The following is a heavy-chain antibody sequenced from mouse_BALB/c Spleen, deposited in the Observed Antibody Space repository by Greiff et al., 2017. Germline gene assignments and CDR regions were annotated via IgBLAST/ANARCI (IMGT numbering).Heavy chain of an antibody. CDR2: INPSSGYT. CDR3: ARSDYYGSSPWFAY. D-gene: IGHD1-1*01. Sequence: VKLQQSAAELARPGASVKMSCKASGYTFTSYTMHWVKQRPGQGLEWIGYINPSSGYTEYNQKFKDKTTLTADKSSSTAYMQLSSLTSEDSAVYYCARSDYYGSSPWFAYWGQGTLVTVSA. V-gene: IGHV1-4*02. CDR1: GYTFTSYT. J-gene: IGHJ3*01.